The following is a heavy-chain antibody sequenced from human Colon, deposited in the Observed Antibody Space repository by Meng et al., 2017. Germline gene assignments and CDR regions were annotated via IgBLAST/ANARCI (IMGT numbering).Heavy chain of an antibody. D-gene: IGHD3-22*01. CDR1: GYTFTDYA. J-gene: IGHJ3*02. Sequence: ASVKVSCKASGYTFTDYAMNWVRQAPGQGLEWMGWINTNTGNPTYAQGFAGRFVFSLDTSVSTAYLQISSLKAEDTAVYYCSREDHCYDSSGYYYGDPLDIWGQGTMVTVSS. V-gene: IGHV7-4-1*02. CDR2: INTNTGNP. CDR3: SREDHCYDSSGYYYGDPLDI.